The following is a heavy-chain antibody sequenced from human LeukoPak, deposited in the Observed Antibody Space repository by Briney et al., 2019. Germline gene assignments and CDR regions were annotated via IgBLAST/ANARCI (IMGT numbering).Heavy chain of an antibody. J-gene: IGHJ4*02. CDR3: ARQEQLAGNIVQY. D-gene: IGHD2/OR15-2a*01. Sequence: GESLKISCKGSGCSFTSYWSGWVRRMPGKGLEWMGIVYPGDSDTRYSPSFQGQVTISADKSISTAYLQWSSLKASDTAMYYCARQEQLAGNIVQYWGQGTLVTVSS. CDR1: GCSFTSYW. V-gene: IGHV5-51*01. CDR2: VYPGDSDT.